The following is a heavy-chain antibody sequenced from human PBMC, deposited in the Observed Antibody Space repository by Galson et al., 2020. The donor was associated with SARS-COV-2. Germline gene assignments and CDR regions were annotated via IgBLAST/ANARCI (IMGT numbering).Heavy chain of an antibody. V-gene: IGHV3-53*01. CDR3: ARDLLEDRGMDV. D-gene: IGHD2-15*01. J-gene: IGHJ6*02. Sequence: GGSLRLSRAASGFTVSSNYMSWIRQAPGKGLEWVSVIYSGGSTYYADPVKGRFTISSDNSKNTLYLQMNSLRAEDTAVYYCARDLLEDRGMDVWGQGTMVTVSS. CDR1: GFTVSSNY. CDR2: IYSGGST.